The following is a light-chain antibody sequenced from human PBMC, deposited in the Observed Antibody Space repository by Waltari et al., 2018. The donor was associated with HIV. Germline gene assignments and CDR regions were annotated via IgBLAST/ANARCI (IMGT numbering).Light chain of an antibody. V-gene: IGLV2-11*01. CDR2: DAS. CDR3: CSFAGTYTI. J-gene: IGLJ2*01. Sequence: QSALTQPRSVSGSPGQSVTISCTGTYSAVGDYNYVSWYQQHPGKAPKLMIYDASPRPSGVPDRFSGSKSGNTASLTISGLQADDDADYYCCSFAGTYTIFGGGTKLTVL. CDR1: YSAVGDYNY.